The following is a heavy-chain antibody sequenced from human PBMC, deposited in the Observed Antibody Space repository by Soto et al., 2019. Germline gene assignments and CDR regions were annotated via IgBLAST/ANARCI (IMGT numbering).Heavy chain of an antibody. J-gene: IGHJ4*02. CDR2: IIPILGIA. CDR1: GGTFGSYT. V-gene: IGHV1-69*02. D-gene: IGHD4-4*01. CDR3: ARGAGDYSNYVGIDY. Sequence: QVQLVQSGAEVKKPGSSVKVSCKASGGTFGSYTISWVRQAPGQGLEWMGRIIPILGIANYAQKFQGRVTITADKSTSTAYMELSSLRSEDTAVYYCARGAGDYSNYVGIDYWGQGTLVTVSS.